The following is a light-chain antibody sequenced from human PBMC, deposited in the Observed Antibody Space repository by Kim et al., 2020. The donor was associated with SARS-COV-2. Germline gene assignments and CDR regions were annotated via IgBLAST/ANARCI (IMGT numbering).Light chain of an antibody. CDR2: QDS. CDR1: KLGDKY. J-gene: IGLJ2*01. Sequence: ELTQPPSVSVSPGQTASITCSGDKLGDKYACWYQQKPGQSPVLVIYQDSKWPSGIPERFSGSNSGNTATLTISGTQAMDEADYYCQAWDSSTVVFGGGTQLTVL. CDR3: QAWDSSTVV. V-gene: IGLV3-1*01.